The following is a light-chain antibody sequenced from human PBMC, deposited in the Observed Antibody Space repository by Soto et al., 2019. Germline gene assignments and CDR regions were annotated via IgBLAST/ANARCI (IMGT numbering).Light chain of an antibody. CDR1: SSNIGSEY. J-gene: IGLJ1*01. CDR2: RNN. Sequence: QSVLTQPPSASGTPGQRVTISCSGSSSNIGSEYVVWYQHLPGTAPKLLIYRNNQRPSGVSNRFSGSKSGNTASLTISGLQAEDEADYYCSSYTSSSPYVFGTGTKLTVL. V-gene: IGLV1-44*01. CDR3: SSYTSSSPYV.